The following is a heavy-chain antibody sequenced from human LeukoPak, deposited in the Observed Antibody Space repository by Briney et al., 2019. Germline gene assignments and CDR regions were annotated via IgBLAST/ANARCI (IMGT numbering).Heavy chain of an antibody. D-gene: IGHD1-26*01. Sequence: GGSLRLSCAASGFTFSSYAMSWVRQTPGKGLEWVSSISSSGRNTYYADSVKGRFTISRDNSENTLYLQVSSLRVEDTAFYYCARNSGANVYTYSFQYWGRGTLVTVSS. CDR1: GFTFSSYA. V-gene: IGHV3-23*01. J-gene: IGHJ4*02. CDR3: ARNSGANVYTYSFQY. CDR2: ISSSGRNT.